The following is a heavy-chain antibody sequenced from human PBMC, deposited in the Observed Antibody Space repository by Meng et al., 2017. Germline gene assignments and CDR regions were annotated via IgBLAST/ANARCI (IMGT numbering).Heavy chain of an antibody. CDR1: GGSFSGYY. V-gene: IGHV4-34*01. CDR2: INHSGST. CDR3: ASSGYSYGYRFDY. J-gene: IGHJ4*02. D-gene: IGHD5-18*01. Sequence: VQLQQWGAGLLKASETLSLTCAVYGGSFSGYYWSWIRQPPGKGLEWIGEINHSGSTNYNPSLKSRVTISVDTSKNQFSLKLSSVTAADTAVYYCASSGYSYGYRFDYWGQGTLVTVSS.